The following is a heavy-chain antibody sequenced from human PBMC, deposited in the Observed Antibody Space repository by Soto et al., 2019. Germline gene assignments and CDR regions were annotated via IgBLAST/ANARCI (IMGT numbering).Heavy chain of an antibody. D-gene: IGHD3-22*01. CDR2: IIPMFGTA. V-gene: IGHV1-69*01. CDR1: GGTFSRHA. Sequence: QVQLVQSGAEVRKPGSSVKVSCKASGGTFSRHAISWVRQAPGHGLEWMGGIIPMFGTANHAQKFQGRVTIIADESTSTAYMELSSLRSEDTAIYYCARGWGYDSSDYYYAYWGQGTVVIVSS. J-gene: IGHJ4*02. CDR3: ARGWGYDSSDYYYAY.